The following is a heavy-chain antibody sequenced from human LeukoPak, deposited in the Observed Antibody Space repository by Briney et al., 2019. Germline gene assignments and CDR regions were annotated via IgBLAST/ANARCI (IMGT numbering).Heavy chain of an antibody. CDR1: GYTFTSYY. Sequence: GASVKVSCKASGYTFTSYYMHWVRQAPGQGLEWMGIINPSGVSTNYAQKFQGRVTMTRETSTSTVYMELSSLRYEDTAVYYCATIPYYYGSGSYPPVDYWGQGTLVTVSS. CDR3: ATIPYYYGSGSYPPVDY. J-gene: IGHJ4*02. CDR2: INPSGVST. D-gene: IGHD3-10*01. V-gene: IGHV1-46*01.